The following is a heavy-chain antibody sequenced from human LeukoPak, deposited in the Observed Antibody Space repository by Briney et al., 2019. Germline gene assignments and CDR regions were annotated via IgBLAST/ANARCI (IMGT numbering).Heavy chain of an antibody. V-gene: IGHV4-59*01. D-gene: IGHD5-18*01. Sequence: SETLSLTCTVSGGSISSYYWSWIRQPPGKGLEWIGYIYYSGSTNYNPSLKSRATISVDTSKNQFSLKLSSVTAADTAVYYCARDVGYSYDFDYYYMDVWGKGTTVTVSS. J-gene: IGHJ6*03. CDR2: IYYSGST. CDR3: ARDVGYSYDFDYYYMDV. CDR1: GGSISSYY.